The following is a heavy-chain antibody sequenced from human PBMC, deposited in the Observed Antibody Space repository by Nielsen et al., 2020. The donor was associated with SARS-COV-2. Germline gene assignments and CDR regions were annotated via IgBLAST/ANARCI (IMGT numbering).Heavy chain of an antibody. Sequence: GESLKISCAASGFTVSSNYISWVRQAPGKGLEWVSVIYSGGSTYYADSVKGRFTISRHNSKNTLYLQMNSLRAEDTAVYYCARDLGQLGVDVWGQGTTVTVSS. V-gene: IGHV3-53*04. CDR3: ARDLGQLGVDV. J-gene: IGHJ6*02. CDR1: GFTVSSNY. D-gene: IGHD6-13*01. CDR2: IYSGGST.